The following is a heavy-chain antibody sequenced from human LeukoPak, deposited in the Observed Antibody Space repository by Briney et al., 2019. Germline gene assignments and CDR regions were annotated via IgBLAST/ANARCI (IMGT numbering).Heavy chain of an antibody. Sequence: SETLSLTCSVDGGSITVYYWSWIRQPPGKGLEWIGEINHSRGTKYNPSLESRVTILLDASKNEFSLNLNSVTAADTAVYYCAREDYYFDSWGQGTLVTVSS. J-gene: IGHJ4*02. CDR3: AREDYYFDS. V-gene: IGHV4-34*01. CDR2: INHSRGT. CDR1: GGSITVYY.